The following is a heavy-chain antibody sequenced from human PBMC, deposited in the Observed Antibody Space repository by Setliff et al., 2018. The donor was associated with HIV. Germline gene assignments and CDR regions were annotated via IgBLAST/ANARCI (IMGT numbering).Heavy chain of an antibody. CDR2: FDPQDGET. CDR3: ARGGHYTGDYLPRDYYMDV. D-gene: IGHD7-27*01. Sequence: ASVKVSCKVYGYTLSELSIHWVRQAPGKGLEWMGYFDPQDGETVYAQKFQGRVTLTEDTSTGTAYMELNGLGSEDTAVYYCARGGHYTGDYLPRDYYMDVWGKGTTVTVSS. CDR1: GYTLSELS. V-gene: IGHV1-24*01. J-gene: IGHJ6*03.